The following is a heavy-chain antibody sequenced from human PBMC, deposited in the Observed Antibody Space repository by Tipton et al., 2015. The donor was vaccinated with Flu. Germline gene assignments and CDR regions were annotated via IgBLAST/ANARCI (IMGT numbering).Heavy chain of an antibody. D-gene: IGHD3-10*01. CDR1: GFTFRSYG. Sequence: SLRLSCAASGFTFRSYGMHWVRQAPGKGLEWVSRIIRDGTTTDYADSVKGRFTISRDNARSMVYLQMNSLGAEDTAVYYCARDSGYSGSGSYVEYWGQGTLVPVSS. V-gene: IGHV3-74*01. CDR2: IIRDGTTT. CDR3: ARDSGYSGSGSYVEY. J-gene: IGHJ4*02.